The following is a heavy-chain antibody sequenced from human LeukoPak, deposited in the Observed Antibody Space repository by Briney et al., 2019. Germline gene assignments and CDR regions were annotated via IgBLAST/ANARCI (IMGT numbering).Heavy chain of an antibody. Sequence: ASVKVSCKGSGGTFGSYAISWVGQAPGQGLEWMGRIIPIFGIANYAQKFQGRVTITADKSTSTAYMELSSLRSEDTAVYYCARARIAAAVTYNWFDPWGQGTLVTVSS. CDR1: GGTFGSYA. D-gene: IGHD6-13*01. J-gene: IGHJ5*02. V-gene: IGHV1-69*04. CDR2: IIPIFGIA. CDR3: ARARIAAAVTYNWFDP.